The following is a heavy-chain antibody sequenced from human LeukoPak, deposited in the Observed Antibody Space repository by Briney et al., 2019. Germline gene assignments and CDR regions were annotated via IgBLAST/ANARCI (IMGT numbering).Heavy chain of an antibody. CDR3: ARGNSGSYSDAFDI. Sequence: TSETLSLTCAVYGGSFSGYYWSWIRQPPGKGLEWIGEINHSGSTNYNPSLKSRVTISVDTSKNQFSLKLSSVTAADTAVYYCARGNSGSYSDAFDIWGQGTMVTVSS. D-gene: IGHD1-26*01. V-gene: IGHV4-34*01. CDR1: GGSFSGYY. J-gene: IGHJ3*02. CDR2: INHSGST.